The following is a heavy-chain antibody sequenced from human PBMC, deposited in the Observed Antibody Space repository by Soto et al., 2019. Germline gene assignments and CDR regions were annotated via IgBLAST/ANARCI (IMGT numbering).Heavy chain of an antibody. J-gene: IGHJ4*02. CDR1: GFTLSDYW. CDR2: INRDGSST. CDR3: ARDPAPSGWYDY. Sequence: LRLSCAASGFTLSDYWMHWVRQAPGKGLVWVSRINRDGSSTTYADSVKGRFTISRDSAKNTLYLQMNSLRAEDTAVYYCARDPAPSGWYDYWGQGPLVTVSS. V-gene: IGHV3-74*01. D-gene: IGHD6-19*01.